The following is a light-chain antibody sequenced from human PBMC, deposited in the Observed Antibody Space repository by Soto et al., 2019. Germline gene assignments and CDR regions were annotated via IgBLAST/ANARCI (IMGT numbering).Light chain of an antibody. Sequence: DIQMTQSPSILSASAVDSVTITCRASHTIDRWVAWYQQKPGKAPKLLVYDATSLESGVSSRFSGSGYGTDFTLSINNLQPDDFATYYCQQYNRLITFGQGTRLEIK. CDR3: QQYNRLIT. CDR1: HTIDRW. V-gene: IGKV1-5*01. CDR2: DAT. J-gene: IGKJ5*01.